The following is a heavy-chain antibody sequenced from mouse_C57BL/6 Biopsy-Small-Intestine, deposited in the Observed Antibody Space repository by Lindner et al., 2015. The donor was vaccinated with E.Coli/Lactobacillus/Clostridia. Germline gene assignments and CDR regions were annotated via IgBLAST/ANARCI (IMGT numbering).Heavy chain of an antibody. Sequence: VQLQESGAELVKPGASVKISCKVSGYAFSTYWMNWVRQRPGKGLEWIGQIYPGDGDTNYNGKFKDKATLTADKSSSTAYMQLSSLTSEDSAVYFCARGDYGSSYGAMDYWGQGTSVTVSS. CDR3: ARGDYGSSYGAMDY. V-gene: IGHV1-80*01. CDR2: IYPGDGDT. D-gene: IGHD1-1*01. CDR1: GYAFSTYW. J-gene: IGHJ4*01.